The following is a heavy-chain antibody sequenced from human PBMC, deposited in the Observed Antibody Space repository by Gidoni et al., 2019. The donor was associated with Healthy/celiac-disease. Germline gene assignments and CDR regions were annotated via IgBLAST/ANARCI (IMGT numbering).Heavy chain of an antibody. V-gene: IGHV1-69*01. CDR3: ARVNSGYDLYYFDY. D-gene: IGHD5-12*01. Sequence: QVQLVQSGAEVTKPGSSVKVSCKASGGTFSSYAISWVRQAPIFGTANYAQKFQGRVTITADESTSTAYMELSSLRSEDTAVYYCARVNSGYDLYYFDYWGQGTLVTVSS. J-gene: IGHJ4*02. CDR1: GGTFSSYA. CDR2: FGTA.